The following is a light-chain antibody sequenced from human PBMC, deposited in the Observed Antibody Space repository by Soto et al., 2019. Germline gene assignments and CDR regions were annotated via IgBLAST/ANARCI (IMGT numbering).Light chain of an antibody. V-gene: IGKV3-20*01. CDR1: QSDSGTY. CDR2: DVS. CDR3: KQYRSPPWM. J-gene: IGKJ1*01. Sequence: SLGALSLYTEERATLSCRASQSDSGTYLAWSQQKPGQAPTLLLYDVSTRAPGTPDRFSGSGSGTDFTLIISGLEPEDCTVYYCKQYRSPPWMFGQGTKVDIK.